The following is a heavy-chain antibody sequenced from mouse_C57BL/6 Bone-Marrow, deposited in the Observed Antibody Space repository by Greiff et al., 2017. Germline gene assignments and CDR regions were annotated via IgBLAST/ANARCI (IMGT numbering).Heavy chain of an antibody. CDR2: IHPNSGST. J-gene: IGHJ4*01. Sequence: LVESGAELVKPGASVKLSCKASGYTFTSYWMHWVKQRPGQGLEWIGMIHPNSGSTNYNEKFKSKATLTVDKSSSTAYMQLSSLTSEDSAVYYCAREGGVTTHYYAMDYWGQGTSVTVSS. CDR1: GYTFTSYW. D-gene: IGHD2-2*01. V-gene: IGHV1-64*01. CDR3: AREGGVTTHYYAMDY.